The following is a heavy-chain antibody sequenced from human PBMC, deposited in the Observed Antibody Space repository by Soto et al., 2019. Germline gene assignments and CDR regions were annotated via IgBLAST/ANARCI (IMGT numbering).Heavy chain of an antibody. CDR2: ISHSGIT. J-gene: IGHJ4*02. Sequence: QVQLQESGPGLVRPSGALSVTCAVSGDSISRSHWWSWVRQSPGKGLEWNGEISHSGITNYNPSLKSRVTISGDKSKNQLSLKLTSVTAADTAVYYCARVRYDRSGFDHWGQGTLVSVSS. CDR3: ARVRYDRSGFDH. V-gene: IGHV4-4*02. D-gene: IGHD3-22*01. CDR1: GDSISRSHW.